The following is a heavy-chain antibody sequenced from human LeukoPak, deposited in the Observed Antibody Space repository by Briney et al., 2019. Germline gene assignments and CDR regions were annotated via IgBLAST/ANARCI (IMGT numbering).Heavy chain of an antibody. CDR2: IYYSGST. V-gene: IGHV4-30-4*01. Sequence: SETLSLTCTVSGGSISSGDYYWSWIRQPPGKGLEWIGYIYYSGSTYYNPSLKSRVTISVDTSKNQFSLQLNSVTPEDTAVYYCAREGVLPRWWELLQPKNNYFDYWGQGTLVTVSS. D-gene: IGHD1-26*01. CDR1: GGSISSGDYY. CDR3: AREGVLPRWWELLQPKNNYFDY. J-gene: IGHJ4*02.